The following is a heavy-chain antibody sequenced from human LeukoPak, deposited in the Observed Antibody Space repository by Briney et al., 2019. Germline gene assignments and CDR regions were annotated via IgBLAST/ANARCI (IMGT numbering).Heavy chain of an antibody. CDR3: VAGDWGARDSFDL. J-gene: IGHJ3*01. CDR1: GFTFSIYW. CDR2: INQDGSQK. V-gene: IGHV3-7*01. D-gene: IGHD2-21*02. Sequence: PGGSLRLSCAAPGFTFSIYWMSSVRQAPGKGLERVANINQDGSQKYYVDSVKGRFTIYRDNAKNSFFLQMSSLRAEDTSVYYCVAGDWGARDSFDLWGRGTMVTVSS.